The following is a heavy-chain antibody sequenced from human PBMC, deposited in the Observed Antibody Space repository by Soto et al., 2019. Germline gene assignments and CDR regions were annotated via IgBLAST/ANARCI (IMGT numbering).Heavy chain of an antibody. V-gene: IGHV3-33*01. CDR1: GFTFSSYG. D-gene: IGHD5-18*01. J-gene: IGHJ4*02. Sequence: QVQLVESGGGVVQPGRSLRLSCAASGFTFSSYGMHWVRQAPGKGLEWVAVIWYDGSNKYYADSVKGRFTISRDNSKNTLYLQMNSLRAEDTAVYYCARARWIQLPDYWGQGTLVTASS. CDR3: ARARWIQLPDY. CDR2: IWYDGSNK.